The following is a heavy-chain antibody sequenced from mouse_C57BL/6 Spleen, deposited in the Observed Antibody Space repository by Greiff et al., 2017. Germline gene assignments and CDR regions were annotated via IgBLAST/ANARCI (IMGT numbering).Heavy chain of an antibody. Sequence: QVQLQQSGAELVRPGASVTLSCKASGYTFTDYEMHWVKQTPVHGLEWIGAIDPETGGTAYNQKFKGKAILTADKSSSTAYMELRSLTSEDSAVYYCRDYDDVLYAMDYWGQGTSVTGSS. D-gene: IGHD2-4*01. CDR3: RDYDDVLYAMDY. J-gene: IGHJ4*01. V-gene: IGHV1-15*01. CDR1: GYTFTDYE. CDR2: IDPETGGT.